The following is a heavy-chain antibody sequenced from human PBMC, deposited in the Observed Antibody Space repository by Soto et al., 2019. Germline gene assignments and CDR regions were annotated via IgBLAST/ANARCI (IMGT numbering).Heavy chain of an antibody. CDR2: MNPNSGNT. CDR1: GYTFTSYD. V-gene: IGHV1-8*01. Sequence: ASVKVSCKASGYTFTSYDINWVRQASGQGLEWMGWMNPNSGNTGYAQKFQGRVTMTRNTSISTAYMELSSLRSEDTAVYYCARLSWYYYESSGYPTDAFDIWGQGTMVTVSS. J-gene: IGHJ3*02. CDR3: ARLSWYYYESSGYPTDAFDI. D-gene: IGHD3-22*01.